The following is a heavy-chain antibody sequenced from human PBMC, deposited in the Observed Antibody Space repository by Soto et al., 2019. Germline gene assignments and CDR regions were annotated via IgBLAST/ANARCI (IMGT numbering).Heavy chain of an antibody. J-gene: IGHJ6*02. CDR3: PKGSMYWGGLVLDE. Sequence: QVQLQESGPGLVKPSQTLSLTCTVSGASITSDDYFWGWIRQPPGQGLEWTAFFYYTGSTYYNPTLKCRDTISVDTAKFKCSQTLVYDTAADSAVYYFPKGSMYWGGLVLDEGGQGTAANISS. CDR2: FYYTGST. V-gene: IGHV4-30-4*01. CDR1: GASITSDDYF. D-gene: IGHD3-10*01.